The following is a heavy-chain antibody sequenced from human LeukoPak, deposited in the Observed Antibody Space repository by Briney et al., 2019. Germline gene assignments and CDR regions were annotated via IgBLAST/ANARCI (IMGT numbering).Heavy chain of an antibody. D-gene: IGHD3-10*01. CDR1: GGSISSHY. CDR3: ARGLLWFGELLSGSDY. Sequence: SETLSLTCTVSGGSISSHYWSWIRQPPGKGLEWIGYIDYSGSTNYNPSLKSRVTLSVDTSKSQFSLNLSSVTAADTAVYYCARGLLWFGELLSGSDYWGQGTLVTVSS. V-gene: IGHV4-59*11. J-gene: IGHJ4*02. CDR2: IDYSGST.